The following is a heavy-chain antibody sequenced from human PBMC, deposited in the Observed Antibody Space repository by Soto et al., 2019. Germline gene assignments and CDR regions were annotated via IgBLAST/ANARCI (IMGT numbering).Heavy chain of an antibody. CDR3: ARGIKYGDYSRWFDP. V-gene: IGHV1-69*02. Sequence: SVKVSCKASGDTFSFYTLNWVRQAPGQGFEWVGRVNPILAMSSSAHKFQGRVSMFADKSTSTAYMELSSLRSEDTAVYYFARGIKYGDYSRWFDPWGPGTLVTVSS. D-gene: IGHD4-17*01. J-gene: IGHJ5*02. CDR1: GDTFSFYT. CDR2: VNPILAMS.